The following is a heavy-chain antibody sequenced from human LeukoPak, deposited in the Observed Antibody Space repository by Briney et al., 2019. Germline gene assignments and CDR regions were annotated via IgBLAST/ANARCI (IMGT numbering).Heavy chain of an antibody. CDR2: ISGSGGST. J-gene: IGHJ4*02. V-gene: IGHV3-23*01. CDR1: GFTVSSNY. D-gene: IGHD3-22*01. Sequence: GGSLRLSCAASGFTVSSNYMSWVRQAPGKGLEWVSAISGSGGSTYYADSVKGQFTISRDNSKNTLYLQMNSLRAEDTAVYYCAKERTYYYDSSGYLFGYWGQGTLVTVSS. CDR3: AKERTYYYDSSGYLFGY.